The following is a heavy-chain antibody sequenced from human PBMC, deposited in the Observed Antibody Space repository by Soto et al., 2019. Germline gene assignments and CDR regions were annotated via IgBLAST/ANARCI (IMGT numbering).Heavy chain of an antibody. Sequence: SVKVSCKASGGTFSSYAISWVRQAPGQGLEWMGGIIPIFGTANYAQKFQGRVTITADESTSTDYMELSSLRSEDTAVYYCAGALRYFDWLAPTYYYGMDVWGQGTPVTVSS. CDR2: IIPIFGTA. D-gene: IGHD3-9*01. CDR1: GGTFSSYA. CDR3: AGALRYFDWLAPTYYYGMDV. V-gene: IGHV1-69*13. J-gene: IGHJ6*02.